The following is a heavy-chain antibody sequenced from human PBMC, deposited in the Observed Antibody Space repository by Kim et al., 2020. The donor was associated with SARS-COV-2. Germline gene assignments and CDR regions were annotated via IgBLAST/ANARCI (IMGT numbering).Heavy chain of an antibody. CDR3: ARLNMVREMYYYGMDV. J-gene: IGHJ6*02. Sequence: SETLSLTCTVSGGSLRTFFWSWIRQPPGKGLEWIGYIYYIGTTNYSPSLRSRVTMSVDTSKNQFSLNLRSVTAADTAVYYSARLNMVREMYYYGMDVWG. V-gene: IGHV4-59*08. CDR1: GGSLRTFF. D-gene: IGHD3-10*01. CDR2: IYYIGTT.